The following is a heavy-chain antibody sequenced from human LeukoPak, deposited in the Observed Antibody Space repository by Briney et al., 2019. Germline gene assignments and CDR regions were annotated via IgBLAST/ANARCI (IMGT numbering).Heavy chain of an antibody. D-gene: IGHD2-21*02. V-gene: IGHV3-53*01. CDR1: GFTVSSNY. CDR2: IYSGGST. J-gene: IGHJ4*02. CDR3: ARAGPFCGGDCYRSLDY. Sequence: GGSLRLSCAASGFTVSSNYMSWVRQAPGKGLEWVSVIYSGGSTYYADSVKGRFIISRDNSKNTLYLQMNSLRAEDTAVYYCARAGPFCGGDCYRSLDYWGQGTLVTVSS.